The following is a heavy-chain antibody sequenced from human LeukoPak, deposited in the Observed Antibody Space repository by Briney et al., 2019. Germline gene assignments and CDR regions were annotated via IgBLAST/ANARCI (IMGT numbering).Heavy chain of an antibody. Sequence: ASVKVSCKASGYTFTIYGISWVRQAPGQGLEWMGWISAYNGNTNYAQKLQGRVTMTTDTSTSTAYMELRSLRSDDTAVYYCARDDVYCTDGVCPTDYWGRGTLVTVSS. J-gene: IGHJ4*02. D-gene: IGHD2-8*01. CDR2: ISAYNGNT. CDR1: GYTFTIYG. V-gene: IGHV1-18*01. CDR3: ARDDVYCTDGVCPTDY.